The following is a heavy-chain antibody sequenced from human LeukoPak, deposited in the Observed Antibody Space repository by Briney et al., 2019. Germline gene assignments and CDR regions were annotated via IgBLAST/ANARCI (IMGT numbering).Heavy chain of an antibody. CDR3: AKGGTWIWRGDHFDY. D-gene: IGHD5-12*01. CDR2: ISGSGGST. V-gene: IGHV3-23*01. CDR1: GFTFSSYA. J-gene: IGHJ4*02. Sequence: GGSLRLSCAASGFTFSSYAMSWDRQAPGKGLEWVSAISGSGGSTYYADSVKGRFTISRDNSKNTLYLQMNSLRAEDTAVYYCAKGGTWIWRGDHFDYWGQGTLVTVSS.